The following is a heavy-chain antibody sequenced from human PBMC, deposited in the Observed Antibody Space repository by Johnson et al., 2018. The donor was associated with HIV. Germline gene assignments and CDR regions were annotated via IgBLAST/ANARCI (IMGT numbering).Heavy chain of an antibody. Sequence: MLLVESGGGVVRPGGSLRLSCAASGFTFDDYGMSWVRQAPGKGLEWVSVIYSGGSTYYADSVKGRFTISRDNSKNTLYLQMNSLRAEDTAVYYCAREEEWGLTLVGVGAFDIWGQGTMVTVSS. V-gene: IGHV3-66*01. D-gene: IGHD1-26*01. J-gene: IGHJ3*02. CDR2: IYSGGST. CDR3: AREEEWGLTLVGVGAFDI. CDR1: GFTFDDYG.